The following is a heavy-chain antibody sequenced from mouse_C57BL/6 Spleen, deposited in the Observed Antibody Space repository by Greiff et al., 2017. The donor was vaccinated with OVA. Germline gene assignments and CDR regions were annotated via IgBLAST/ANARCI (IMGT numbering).Heavy chain of an antibody. J-gene: IGHJ3*01. CDR3: ARGDGYLAWFAY. CDR2: ISSGSSTI. Sequence: DVQLQESGGGLVKPGGSLKLSCAASGFTFSDYGMHWVRQAPEKGLEWVAYISSGSSTIYYADTVKGRFTISRDNAKNTLFLQMTSLRSEDTAMYYCARGDGYLAWFAYWGQGTLVTVSA. V-gene: IGHV5-17*01. D-gene: IGHD2-3*01. CDR1: GFTFSDYG.